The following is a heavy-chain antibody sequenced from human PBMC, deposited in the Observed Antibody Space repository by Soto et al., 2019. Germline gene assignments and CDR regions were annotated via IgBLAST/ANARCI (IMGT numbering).Heavy chain of an antibody. D-gene: IGHD3-16*02. Sequence: PSETLSLTCTVSGGSISSSSYYWGWIRQPPGRGLEWIGSIYYSGSTYYNPSLKSRVTISVDTSKNQFSLKLSSVTAADTAVYYCAIRSLWTATIGFDPWGKGTLVPVAS. J-gene: IGHJ5*02. CDR2: IYYSGST. V-gene: IGHV4-39*01. CDR3: AIRSLWTATIGFDP. CDR1: GGSISSSSYY.